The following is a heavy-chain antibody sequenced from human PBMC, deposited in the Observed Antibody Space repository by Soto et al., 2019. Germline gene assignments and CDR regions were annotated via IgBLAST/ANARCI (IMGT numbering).Heavy chain of an antibody. V-gene: IGHV4-39*07. CDR1: GGSISSSSYY. J-gene: IGHJ6*02. Sequence: SETLSLTCTVSGGSISSSSYYWGWIRQPPGKGLEWIGSIYYSGSTYYNPSLKSRVTISVGTSKNQFSLKLSSVTAADTAVYYCARGSITIFGVAPNYYYYGMDVWGQGTTVTVSS. D-gene: IGHD3-3*01. CDR3: ARGSITIFGVAPNYYYYGMDV. CDR2: IYYSGST.